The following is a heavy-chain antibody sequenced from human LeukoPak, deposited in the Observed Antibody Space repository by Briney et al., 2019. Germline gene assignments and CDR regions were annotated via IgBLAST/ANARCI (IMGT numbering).Heavy chain of an antibody. V-gene: IGHV3-23*01. CDR3: AKVLRVDTAINFMNDRRLLALGY. CDR1: GFTFSSYA. Sequence: GGSLRLSCAASGFTFSSYAMSWVRQAPGKGLEWVSAISGSGGSTYYADSVKGRFTISRDNSKNTLYLQMNSLRAEDTAVYYCAKVLRVDTAINFMNDRRLLALGYWGQGTLVTVSS. J-gene: IGHJ4*02. D-gene: IGHD5-18*01. CDR2: ISGSGGST.